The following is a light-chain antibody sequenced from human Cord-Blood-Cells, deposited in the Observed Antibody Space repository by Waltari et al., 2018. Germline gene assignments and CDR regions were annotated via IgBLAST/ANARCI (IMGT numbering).Light chain of an antibody. CDR3: QQSYSTPVA. J-gene: IGKJ1*01. CDR2: AAS. Sequence: DIQMTQSPSSLSASVGDRVTITFRASQSISSYLNWYQQKPGKAPKLLIYAASRFQSGVPSRFSGRRSGTDSTLTISSLPPEDFATYYCQQSYSTPVAFGQGTKVEIK. CDR1: QSISSY. V-gene: IGKV1-39*01.